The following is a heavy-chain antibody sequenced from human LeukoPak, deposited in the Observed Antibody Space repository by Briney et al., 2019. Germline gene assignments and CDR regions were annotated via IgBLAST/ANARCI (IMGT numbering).Heavy chain of an antibody. CDR1: GGSISSGDYY. D-gene: IGHD2-15*01. J-gene: IGHJ3*02. CDR2: IYYSGST. V-gene: IGHV4-31*03. CDR3: ARTIYCSGRSCYSDAFDT. Sequence: PSETLSLTCTVSGGSISSGDYYWSWICQHPGKGLEWIGYIYYSGSTYYSPSLKSRVTISVDTSKNQISLKLSSVTAADTAVYYCARTIYCSGRSCYSDAFDTWGQGTTVTVSS.